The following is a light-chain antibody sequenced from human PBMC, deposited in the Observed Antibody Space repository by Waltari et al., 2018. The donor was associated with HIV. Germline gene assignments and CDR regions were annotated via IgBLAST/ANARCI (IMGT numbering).Light chain of an antibody. CDR1: SSDVGNYNL. V-gene: IGLV2-23*01. CDR2: EAI. J-gene: IGLJ2*01. CDR3: SSYGGSSIWL. Sequence: QSALTQPASVSGSPGQSITISCTGTSSDVGNYNLVPWYQQHPGKAPKPIIYEAIKRPSGVSDRISGSKSASTASLTISGLQADDEADYFCSSYGGSSIWLFGGGTKLTVL.